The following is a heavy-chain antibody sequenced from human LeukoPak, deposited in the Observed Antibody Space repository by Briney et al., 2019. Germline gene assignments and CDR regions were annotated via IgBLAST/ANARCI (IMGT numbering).Heavy chain of an antibody. D-gene: IGHD2/OR15-2a*01. CDR2: TYYRSKWYN. Sequence: SQTLSLTCAISGDSVSSNSAAWTWIRQSPSRGLEWLGRTYYRSKWYNDYAVSVKSRITINPDTSRNQFSLQLNSVTPEDTAVYYCARSRLSTAPLYYYCIDVWGMGTTVTVSS. CDR3: ARSRLSTAPLYYYCIDV. V-gene: IGHV6-1*01. CDR1: GDSVSSNSAA. J-gene: IGHJ6*03.